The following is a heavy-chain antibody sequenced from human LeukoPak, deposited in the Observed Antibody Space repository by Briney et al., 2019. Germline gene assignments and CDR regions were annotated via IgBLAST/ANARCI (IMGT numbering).Heavy chain of an antibody. CDR2: ISGSGGST. CDR1: GFTFSSYA. CDR3: AKDLSSSWYGAYYGMDV. D-gene: IGHD6-13*01. V-gene: IGHV3-23*01. Sequence: SGGSLRLSCAASGFTFSSYAMSWVRQAPGKGLEWVSAISGSGGSTYYADSVKGRFTISRDNSKNTLYLRMNSLRAEDTAVYYCAKDLSSSWYGAYYGMDVWGQGTTVTVSS. J-gene: IGHJ6*02.